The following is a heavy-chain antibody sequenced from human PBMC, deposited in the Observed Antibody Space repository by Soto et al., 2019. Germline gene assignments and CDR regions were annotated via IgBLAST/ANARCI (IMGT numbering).Heavy chain of an antibody. CDR1: GYSFTSYW. CDR2: IYPGDSDT. Sequence: GESLKISCKGSGYSFTSYWIGWVRQMPGKGLEWMGIIYPGDSDTRYSPSFQGQVTISADKSISTAYLQWSSLKASDTAMYHCARSNNVGAPGGWFDPWGQGTLVTVSS. V-gene: IGHV5-51*01. J-gene: IGHJ5*02. CDR3: ARSNNVGAPGGWFDP. D-gene: IGHD1-26*01.